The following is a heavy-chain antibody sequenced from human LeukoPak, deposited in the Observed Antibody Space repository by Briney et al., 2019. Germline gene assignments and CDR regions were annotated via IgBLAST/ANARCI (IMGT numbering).Heavy chain of an antibody. Sequence: SETLSLTCTVSGGSISSGSYYWSWVRQPAGKGLEWIGRIYTSGSTNYNPSLKSRVTISVDTSKNQFSLKLSSVTAADTAVYYCARSGYYDFWSGLVVGPHQIDYWGQGTLVTVSS. CDR2: IYTSGST. J-gene: IGHJ4*02. V-gene: IGHV4-61*02. D-gene: IGHD3-3*01. CDR1: GGSISSGSYY. CDR3: ARSGYYDFWSGLVVGPHQIDY.